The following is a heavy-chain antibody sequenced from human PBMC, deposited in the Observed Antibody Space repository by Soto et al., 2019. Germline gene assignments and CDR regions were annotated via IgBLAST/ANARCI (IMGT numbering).Heavy chain of an antibody. CDR2: FNSDRGSK. J-gene: IGHJ6*02. CDR3: AKGPAFVLVPAAMNYYYGMDV. D-gene: IGHD2-2*01. CDR1: GFTLRNYW. Sequence: GGAPRLPYCASGFTLRNYWNHWGRQAPGKGQVWVSRFNSDRGSKKYTDTVKGRFTISRDNAKNTLFLQMNSLRAEYTAVYYCAKGPAFVLVPAAMNYYYGMDVWGQGTTVTVSS. V-gene: IGHV3-74*01.